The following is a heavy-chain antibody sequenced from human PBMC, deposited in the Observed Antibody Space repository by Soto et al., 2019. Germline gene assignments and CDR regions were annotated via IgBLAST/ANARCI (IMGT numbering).Heavy chain of an antibody. CDR3: VRAAGIAAAGSSQGVL. V-gene: IGHV3-30*04. CDR1: GFAIRSNA. Sequence: QVQLVESGGGVVQPGRSLRLSCEASGFAIRSNAIHWVRQAPGKGLEWVAVISFEGSYKYYADSVKGRFTVSRDNPKNTVSLQMDSLTGEDSALYYCVRAAGIAAAGSSQGVLWGQGTLVTVSS. CDR2: ISFEGSYK. D-gene: IGHD6-13*01. J-gene: IGHJ4*02.